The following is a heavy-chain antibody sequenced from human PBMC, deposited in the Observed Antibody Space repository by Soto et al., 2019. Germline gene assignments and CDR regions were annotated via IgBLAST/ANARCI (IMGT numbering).Heavy chain of an antibody. V-gene: IGHV4-61*01. CDR2: LYYSGST. J-gene: IGHJ4*02. CDR3: ARVGSSGWAPDY. CDR1: GGSVSSGSYY. Sequence: SETLSLTCTVSGGSVSSGSYYWSWIRQPPGKGLEYIGYLYYSGSTNYNPSLKSRVTISVDTTKNQFSLKLSSVTAADTAVYYCARVGSSGWAPDYWGQGTLVTVSS. D-gene: IGHD6-19*01.